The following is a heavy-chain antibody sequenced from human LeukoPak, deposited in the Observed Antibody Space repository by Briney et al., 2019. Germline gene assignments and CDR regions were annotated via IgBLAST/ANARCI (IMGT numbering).Heavy chain of an antibody. CDR1: GGSFSGYY. D-gene: IGHD6-19*01. Sequence: SETLSLTCAVYGGSFSGYYWSWIRQPPGKGLEWIGEINHSGSTNYNPSLKSRVTISVDTSKNQFSLKLSSVTAADTAVYYCARLIAVAGTVSDYWGQGTLVTVSS. CDR2: INHSGST. J-gene: IGHJ4*02. V-gene: IGHV4-34*01. CDR3: ARLIAVAGTVSDY.